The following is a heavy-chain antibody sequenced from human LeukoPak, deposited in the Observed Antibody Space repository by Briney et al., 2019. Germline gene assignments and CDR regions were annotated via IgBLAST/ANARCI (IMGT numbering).Heavy chain of an antibody. Sequence: SETLSLTCAVYGGSFSGYYWSWIRQPPGKGLEWIGEINHSGSTNYNPSLKSRVTISADTSKNQFSLKLSSVTAADTAVYYCARARLAARHPAGDYWGQGTLVTVSS. CDR1: GGSFSGYY. J-gene: IGHJ4*02. CDR2: INHSGST. D-gene: IGHD6-6*01. V-gene: IGHV4-34*01. CDR3: ARARLAARHPAGDY.